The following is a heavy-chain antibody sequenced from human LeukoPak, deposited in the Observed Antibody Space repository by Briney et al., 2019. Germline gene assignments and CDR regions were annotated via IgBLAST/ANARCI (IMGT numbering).Heavy chain of an antibody. CDR2: ITTGSSTI. J-gene: IGHJ6*03. Sequence: GGSLRLSCAASGFTFSSFGMNWVRQAPGRGLEWISYITTGSSTIKYADSVKGRFTISRDNTKSSLYLQMNSLRAEDTAVYYCARDRGAVGGLLSYHFYYMDVWGKGTPVTVS. D-gene: IGHD3-16*01. V-gene: IGHV3-48*01. CDR3: ARDRGAVGGLLSYHFYYMDV. CDR1: GFTFSSFG.